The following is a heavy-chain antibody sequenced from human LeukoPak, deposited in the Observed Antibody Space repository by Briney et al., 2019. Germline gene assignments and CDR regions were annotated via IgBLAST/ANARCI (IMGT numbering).Heavy chain of an antibody. CDR3: ARLKDSCGGSCYYMDV. V-gene: IGHV5-51*01. D-gene: IGHD2-15*01. J-gene: IGHJ6*03. CDR2: IYPGGSDT. CDR1: GSSFTSYW. Sequence: GESLQISCKGSGSSFTSYWIGWVRQMPGKGLEWMGIIYPGGSDTRYSPSFQGQVTISADKSISTAYLQWSSLKASDTAMYYCARLKDSCGGSCYYMDVWGKGTTVTVSS.